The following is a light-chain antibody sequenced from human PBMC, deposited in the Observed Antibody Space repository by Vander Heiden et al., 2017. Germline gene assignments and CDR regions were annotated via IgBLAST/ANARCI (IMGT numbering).Light chain of an antibody. CDR2: EVS. CDR1: SSDVGGYNY. V-gene: IGLV2-14*01. CDR3: SSYTSSSTLDYV. Sequence: QSALTQPASVSGSPGQSITISCTGTSSDVGGYNYVSWYQQHSGKAPKLMIYEVSNRPSGVSNRFSGSKSGNTASLTISGLQAEDEADYYCSSYTSSSTLDYVCGTGTKVTVL. J-gene: IGLJ1*01.